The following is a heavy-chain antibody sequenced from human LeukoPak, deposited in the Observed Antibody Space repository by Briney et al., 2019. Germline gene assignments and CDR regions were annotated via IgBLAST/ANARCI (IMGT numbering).Heavy chain of an antibody. CDR1: GYTFTSYY. Sequence: ASVKVSCKASGYTFTSYYMHWVRQAPGQGLEWMGRINPNSGGTNYAQKFQGRVTMTRDTSISTAYMELSRLRSDDTAVYYCVRGGEVYYYDTSGYKNPGNWGQGTLVTVS. D-gene: IGHD3-22*01. J-gene: IGHJ4*02. CDR2: INPNSGGT. V-gene: IGHV1-2*06. CDR3: VRGGEVYYYDTSGYKNPGN.